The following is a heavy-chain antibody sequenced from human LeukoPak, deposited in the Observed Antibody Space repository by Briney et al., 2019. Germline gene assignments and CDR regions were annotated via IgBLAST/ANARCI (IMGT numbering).Heavy chain of an antibody. CDR2: ISYDGSNK. CDR1: GFTFSSYA. J-gene: IGHJ4*02. CDR3: ARASYPRDYGSFDY. D-gene: IGHD4-17*01. V-gene: IGHV3-30*04. Sequence: GGSLRLSCAASGFTFSSYAMHWVRQAPGKGLEWVAVISYDGSNKYYADSVKGRFTISRDNSKNTLYLQMNSLRAEDTAVYYCARASYPRDYGSFDYWGQGTLVTVSS.